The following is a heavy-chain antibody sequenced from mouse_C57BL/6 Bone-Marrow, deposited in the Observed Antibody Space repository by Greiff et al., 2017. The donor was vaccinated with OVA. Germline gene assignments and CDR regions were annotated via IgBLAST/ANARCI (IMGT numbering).Heavy chain of an antibody. CDR3: ARVGLYYGNHWYFDV. V-gene: IGHV5-17*01. J-gene: IGHJ1*03. CDR1: GFTFSDYG. Sequence: DVMLVESGGGLVKPGGSLKLSCAASGFTFSDYGMHWVRQAPEKGLEWVAYISSGSSTIYYADTVKGRFTISRDNAKNTLFLQMTSLRSEDTAMYYCARVGLYYGNHWYFDVWGTGTTVTVSS. CDR2: ISSGSSTI. D-gene: IGHD2-1*01.